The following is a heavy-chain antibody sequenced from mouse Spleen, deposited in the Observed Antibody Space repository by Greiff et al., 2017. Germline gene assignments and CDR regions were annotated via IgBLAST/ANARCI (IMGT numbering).Heavy chain of an antibody. CDR1: GYTFTSYW. CDR3: ARKLRDWYFDV. CDR2: IDPSDSYT. J-gene: IGHJ1*01. V-gene: IGHV1-50*01. Sequence: QVQLQQPGAELVKPGASVKLSCKASGYTFTSYWMQWVKQRPGQGLEWIGEIDPSDSYTNYNQMFKDKATLTVDTSSITAYIQLSSLTSEDSAIYYCARKLRDWYFDVWGAGTTVTVSS. D-gene: IGHD1-1*01.